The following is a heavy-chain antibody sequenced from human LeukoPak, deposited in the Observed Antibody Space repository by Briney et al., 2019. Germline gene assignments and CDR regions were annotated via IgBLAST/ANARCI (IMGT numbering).Heavy chain of an antibody. Sequence: PGGSLRLSCAASGFTFSSYAMSWVRQAPGMGLEWVSGITGSGGSTYYADSVKGRFTISRDNSKNTLYLQMNSLRAEDTAIYYCARDERLLSFLKWGQGTLVTVSS. CDR2: ITGSGGST. CDR1: GFTFSSYA. J-gene: IGHJ4*02. V-gene: IGHV3-23*01. CDR3: ARDERLLSFLK. D-gene: IGHD3-3*01.